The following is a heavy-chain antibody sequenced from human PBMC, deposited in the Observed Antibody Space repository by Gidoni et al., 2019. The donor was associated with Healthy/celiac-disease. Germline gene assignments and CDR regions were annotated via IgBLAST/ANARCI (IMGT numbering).Heavy chain of an antibody. CDR2: IYSGGST. V-gene: IGHV3-53*01. Sequence: EVQLVESGGGLIQPGGSLRLSCAASGFTGSSNYMSWVRQAPGKGLEWVSVIYSGGSTYYADSVKGRFTISRDNSKNTLYLQMNSLRAEDTAVYYCARVWPGTYVAGTGAAFDIWGQGTMVTVSS. J-gene: IGHJ3*02. D-gene: IGHD6-19*01. CDR1: GFTGSSNY. CDR3: ARVWPGTYVAGTGAAFDI.